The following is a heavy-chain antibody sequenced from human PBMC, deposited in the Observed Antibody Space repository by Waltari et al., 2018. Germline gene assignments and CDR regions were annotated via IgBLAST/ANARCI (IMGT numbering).Heavy chain of an antibody. D-gene: IGHD6-13*01. CDR2: IYYSGST. V-gene: IGHV4-31*03. Sequence: QVQLQESGPGLVKPSQTLSLTCTVSGGSISSGGYYWRWIRQHPGKGLEWIGYIYYSGSTYYNPSLKSRVTISVDTSKNQFSLKLSSVTAADTAVYYCARAIRDGSWYGGYYFDYWGQGTLVTVSS. CDR1: GGSISSGGYY. CDR3: ARAIRDGSWYGGYYFDY. J-gene: IGHJ4*02.